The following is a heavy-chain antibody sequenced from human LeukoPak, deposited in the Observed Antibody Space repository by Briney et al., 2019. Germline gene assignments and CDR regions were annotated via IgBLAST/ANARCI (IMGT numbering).Heavy chain of an antibody. V-gene: IGHV3-7*01. CDR2: IKEDGSQK. Sequence: GGSLRLSCAASGFSLSSQWMSWVRQAPGKGPEWVANIKEDGSQKSYVDSVKGRFTLSRDNAKNSLYLQMNSLRAEDTAVYYCARAFPWGQGTLVTVSS. CDR3: ARAFP. CDR1: GFSLSSQW. J-gene: IGHJ5*02. D-gene: IGHD3-16*01.